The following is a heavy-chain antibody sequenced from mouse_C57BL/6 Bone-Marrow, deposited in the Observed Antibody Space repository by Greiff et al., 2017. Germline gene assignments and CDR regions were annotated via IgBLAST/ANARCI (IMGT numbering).Heavy chain of an antibody. J-gene: IGHJ4*01. V-gene: IGHV7-3*01. CDR2: IRNKANGYTT. D-gene: IGHD2-4*01. CDR1: GFTFTDYY. Sequence: EVHLVESGGGLVQPGGSLSFSCAASGFTFTDYYMSWVRQPPGKALEWLGFIRNKANGYTTEYSASVKGRFTISRDNSQSILYLQMNALRAEDSATYYCASPYDYDGYAMDYWGQGTSVTVSS. CDR3: ASPYDYDGYAMDY.